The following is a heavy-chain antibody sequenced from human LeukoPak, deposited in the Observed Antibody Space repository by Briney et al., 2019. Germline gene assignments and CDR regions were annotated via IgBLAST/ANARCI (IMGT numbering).Heavy chain of an antibody. D-gene: IGHD2-21*01. J-gene: IGHJ6*02. CDR3: ARSVVVPDYYYGMDV. Sequence: ASVKVSCRASGYTYTSYYMHWVRQAPGQGLEWMGIINPSGGSTSYAQKFQGRVTMTRDTSTSTVYMELSSLRSEDTAVYYCARSVVVPDYYYGMDVWGQGTTVTVSS. V-gene: IGHV1-46*01. CDR1: GYTYTSYY. CDR2: INPSGGST.